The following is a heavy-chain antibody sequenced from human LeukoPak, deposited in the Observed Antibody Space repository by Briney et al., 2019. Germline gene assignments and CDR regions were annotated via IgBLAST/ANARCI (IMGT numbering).Heavy chain of an antibody. D-gene: IGHD5-18*01. CDR3: AHMDTATVEIDY. CDR1: GFSRSSSGVG. V-gene: IGHV2-5*02. Sequence: SGPTLLNPTQILTLTCTFSGFSRSSSGVGVGWIWQPPGKALEWLALIYWDDDKGYSPSLKSRLTITKHASKNQVVLTFTNMNPVDTATYYCAHMDTATVEIDYWGQGTLVTVSS. CDR2: IYWDDDK. J-gene: IGHJ4*02.